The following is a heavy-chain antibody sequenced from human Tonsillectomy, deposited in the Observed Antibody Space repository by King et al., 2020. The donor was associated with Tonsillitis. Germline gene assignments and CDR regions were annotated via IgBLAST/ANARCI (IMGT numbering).Heavy chain of an antibody. CDR1: GFTFSSSA. D-gene: IGHD4-23*01. V-gene: IGHV3-23*04. Sequence: VQLVESGGGLVQPGGSLRLSCAASGFTFSSSAVSWVRQAPGMGLEWVSTISSRCVYIYYADSVKGRFTISRDNSKNTVYVQMNSLRADDTAVYYCAIGGNSDFDYWGQGTLVTVSS. J-gene: IGHJ4*02. CDR3: AIGGNSDFDY. CDR2: ISSRCVYI.